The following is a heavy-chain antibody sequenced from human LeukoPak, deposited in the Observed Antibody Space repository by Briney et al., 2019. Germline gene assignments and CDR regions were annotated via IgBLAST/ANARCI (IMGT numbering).Heavy chain of an antibody. CDR3: ASPDYYDSSYAFDI. J-gene: IGHJ3*02. Sequence: ASVKVSCKASGYTFTGYYMHWVRQAPGQGLEWMGWINTNTGNPTYAQGFTGRFVFSLDTSVSTAYLQISSLKAEDTAVYYCASPDYYDSSYAFDIWGQGTMVTVSS. V-gene: IGHV7-4-1*02. CDR1: GYTFTGYY. CDR2: INTNTGNP. D-gene: IGHD3-22*01.